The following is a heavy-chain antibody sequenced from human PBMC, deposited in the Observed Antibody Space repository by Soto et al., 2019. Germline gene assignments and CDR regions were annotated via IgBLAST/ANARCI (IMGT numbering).Heavy chain of an antibody. D-gene: IGHD5-12*01. CDR1: GFTFSSYA. CDR3: AKTTRDGYNSFDY. J-gene: IGHJ4*02. V-gene: IGHV3-23*01. CDR2: ISGSGGST. Sequence: EVQLLESGGGLVQPGGSLRLFCAASGFTFSSYAMSWVRQAPGKGLEWVSAISGSGGSTYYADSVKGRFTISRDNSKNTLYLQMNSLRAEDTAVYYCAKTTRDGYNSFDYWGQGTLVTVSS.